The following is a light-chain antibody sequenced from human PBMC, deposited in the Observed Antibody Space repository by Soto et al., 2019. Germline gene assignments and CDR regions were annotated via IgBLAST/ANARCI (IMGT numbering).Light chain of an antibody. J-gene: IGLJ3*02. CDR2: DNN. Sequence: QSVLTQPPSASGTSGQRVIISCSGSSSNIGNNYVSWYQQLPGTAPKLLIYDNNKRPSGIPDRFSGSKSGTSATLGITGLQTGDEADYYCGTWDSSLSAGVFGGGTKLTVL. V-gene: IGLV1-51*01. CDR1: SSNIGNNY. CDR3: GTWDSSLSAGV.